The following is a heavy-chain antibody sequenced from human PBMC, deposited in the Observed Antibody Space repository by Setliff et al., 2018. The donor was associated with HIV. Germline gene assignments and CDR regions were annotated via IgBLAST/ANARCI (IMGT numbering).Heavy chain of an antibody. CDR1: GFTFSSYV. J-gene: IGHJ4*02. CDR2: MSTGGGIK. CDR3: VRDPIKGDPDYLDY. V-gene: IGHV3-30-3*01. D-gene: IGHD1-20*01. Sequence: PGGSLRLSCAATGFTFSSYVLHWVRQAPGKGLEWVAVMSTGGGIKICADSVKGRFTISRDNSRNTLFLQMNNLRPEDTAIYYCVRDPIKGDPDYLDYWGQGTLVTVSS.